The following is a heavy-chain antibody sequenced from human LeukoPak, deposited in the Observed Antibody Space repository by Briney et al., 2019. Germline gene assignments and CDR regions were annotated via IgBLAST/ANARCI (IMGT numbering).Heavy chain of an antibody. CDR2: IIPLSGTA. D-gene: IGHD1-1*01. V-gene: IGHV1-69*05. Sequence: SVKVSCKASGGTFSSFAFSWVRQAPGRGLEWMGGIIPLSGTANYAQRFQGRVTITTDESTTTAYMDLTSLRSEDTAVYYCARGLATGTTILWFDSWGQGTLVTVSS. CDR3: ARGLATGTTILWFDS. J-gene: IGHJ5*01. CDR1: GGTFSSFA.